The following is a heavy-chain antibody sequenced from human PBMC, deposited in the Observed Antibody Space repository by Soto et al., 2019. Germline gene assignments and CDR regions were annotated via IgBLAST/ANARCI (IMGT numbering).Heavy chain of an antibody. CDR2: ISWNSGSI. D-gene: IGHD6-13*01. Sequence: GGSLRLSCAASGFTFDDYAMHWVRRAPGKGLEWVSGISWNSGSIGYADSVKGRFTISRDNAKNSLYLQMNSLRAEDTALYYCAKDVLAAAGTWDGGMDVWGQGTTVTVSS. J-gene: IGHJ6*02. CDR3: AKDVLAAAGTWDGGMDV. V-gene: IGHV3-9*01. CDR1: GFTFDDYA.